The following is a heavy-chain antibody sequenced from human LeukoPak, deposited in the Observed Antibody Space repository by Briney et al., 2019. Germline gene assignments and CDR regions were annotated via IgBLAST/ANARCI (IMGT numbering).Heavy chain of an antibody. CDR3: ARGAGVDTAMANDY. Sequence: ASVKVSCKASGYSFTGYYMHWVRQAPGQGLEWMGWINPNSGGTKYAQKFKGRVTMTRDTSISTAYMELSRLRSDDTAVYYCARGAGVDTAMANDYWGQGTLVTVSS. J-gene: IGHJ4*02. V-gene: IGHV1-2*02. D-gene: IGHD5-18*01. CDR1: GYSFTGYY. CDR2: INPNSGGT.